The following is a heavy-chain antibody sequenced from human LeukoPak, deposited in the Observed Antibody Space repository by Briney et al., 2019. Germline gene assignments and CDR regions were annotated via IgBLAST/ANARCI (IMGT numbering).Heavy chain of an antibody. CDR3: AKVSLSRAINYYYYYMDV. CDR1: GFTFSSYG. Sequence: GGSLRLSCAASGFTFSSYGMHWVRQAPGKGLEWVAFIRYDGSNKYYADSVKGRFTISRDNSKNTLYLQMNILRAEDTAVYYCAKVSLSRAINYYYYYMDVWGKGTTVTVSS. J-gene: IGHJ6*03. CDR2: IRYDGSNK. V-gene: IGHV3-30*02.